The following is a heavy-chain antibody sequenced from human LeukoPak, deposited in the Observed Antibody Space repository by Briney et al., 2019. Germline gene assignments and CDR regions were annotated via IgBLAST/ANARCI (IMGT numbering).Heavy chain of an antibody. CDR1: GFSFRDFA. Sequence: GRSLRLSCAASGFSFRDFAVHWVRQAPGKGLEWVSGISWNGGSLGYADSVRGRFTVSRDNSKYTLYLQMNNLRAEDTAAYYCARATYSSGWYDYWGQGTLATVSS. J-gene: IGHJ4*02. V-gene: IGHV3-9*01. CDR2: ISWNGGSL. D-gene: IGHD6-19*01. CDR3: ARATYSSGWYDY.